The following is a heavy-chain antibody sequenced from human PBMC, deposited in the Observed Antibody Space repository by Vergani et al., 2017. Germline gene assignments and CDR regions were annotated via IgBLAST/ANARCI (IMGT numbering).Heavy chain of an antibody. D-gene: IGHD3-3*01. Sequence: QLQLQESGPGLVKPSETLSLTCTVSGGSISSSSYYWGWIRQPPGKGLEWIGSIYYSGSTYYNPSLKSRVTISVETSKNQFSLKLSSVTAADTAVYYCARPRDRRYYFDYWGQGTLVTVSS. CDR3: ARPRDRRYYFDY. V-gene: IGHV4-39*01. J-gene: IGHJ4*02. CDR2: IYYSGST. CDR1: GGSISSSSYY.